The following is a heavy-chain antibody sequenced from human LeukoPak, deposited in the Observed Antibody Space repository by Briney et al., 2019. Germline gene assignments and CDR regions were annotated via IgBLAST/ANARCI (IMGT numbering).Heavy chain of an antibody. J-gene: IGHJ6*02. CDR2: FDSEDGET. V-gene: IGHV1-24*01. Sequence: ASVKVSCKVSGYTLTELSMHWVRQAPGKGLEWMGGFDSEDGETIYAQKFQGRVTMTEDTSTDTAYMELSSLRSEDTAVYYCATETVVVPAAGAYGMDVWGQGTTVTVSS. CDR3: ATETVVVPAAGAYGMDV. CDR1: GYTLTELS. D-gene: IGHD2-2*01.